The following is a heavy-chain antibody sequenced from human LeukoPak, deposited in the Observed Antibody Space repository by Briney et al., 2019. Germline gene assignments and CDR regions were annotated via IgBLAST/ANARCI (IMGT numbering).Heavy chain of an antibody. CDR2: INPSGGST. D-gene: IGHD4-17*01. CDR1: GYTFTSYY. J-gene: IGHJ4*02. CDR3: ARGLNYGDYGDY. Sequence: ASVKLSCTASGYTFTSYYMYWVRQAPGQGLEWMGIINPSGGSTSYAQKFQGRVTMTRDMSTSTVYMELSSLRSEDTAVYYCARGLNYGDYGDYWGQGTLVTVSS. V-gene: IGHV1-46*01.